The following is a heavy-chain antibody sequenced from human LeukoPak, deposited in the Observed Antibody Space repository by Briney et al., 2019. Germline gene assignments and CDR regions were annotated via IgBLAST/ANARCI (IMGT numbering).Heavy chain of an antibody. CDR2: ISAYNGNT. V-gene: IGHV1-18*01. CDR1: GYTFTSSG. Sequence: ASVKVSCKASGYTFTSSGISWVRQAPGQGLEWMGWISAYNGNTNYAQKHQGRVTMTTDTSTSTAYMELRSPRSDDTAVYYCARVLLPSRYLLYFDYWGQGTLVTVSS. D-gene: IGHD2/OR15-2a*01. CDR3: ARVLLPSRYLLYFDY. J-gene: IGHJ4*02.